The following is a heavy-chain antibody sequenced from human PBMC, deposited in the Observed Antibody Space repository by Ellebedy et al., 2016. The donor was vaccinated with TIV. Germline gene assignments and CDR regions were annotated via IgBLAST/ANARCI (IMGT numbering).Heavy chain of an antibody. Sequence: AASVKVSCKASGYTFTSYGISWVRQAPGQGLEWMGWISGYNGNTNYAQKFQARVTMTEDTSTDTAYMELSSLRSEDTAVYYCATTYYYDTSGYYERDFDYWGQGTLVTVSS. J-gene: IGHJ4*02. CDR2: ISGYNGNT. CDR3: ATTYYYDTSGYYERDFDY. V-gene: IGHV1-18*01. D-gene: IGHD3-22*01. CDR1: GYTFTSYG.